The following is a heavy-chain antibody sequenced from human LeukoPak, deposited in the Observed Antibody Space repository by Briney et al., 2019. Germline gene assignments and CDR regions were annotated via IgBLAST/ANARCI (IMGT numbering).Heavy chain of an antibody. J-gene: IGHJ4*02. V-gene: IGHV4-39*07. D-gene: IGHD2-15*01. CDR1: AGSISSSSYD. Sequence: SETLSLTCTVSAGSISSSSYDWGWIRQPPGKGLEWIGSIYYSGSTYYNPSLKSRVTISVDRSKNQFSLKLSSVTAADTAVHYCARGRYCSGGSCYYVDYWGQGTLVTVSS. CDR3: ARGRYCSGGSCYYVDY. CDR2: IYYSGST.